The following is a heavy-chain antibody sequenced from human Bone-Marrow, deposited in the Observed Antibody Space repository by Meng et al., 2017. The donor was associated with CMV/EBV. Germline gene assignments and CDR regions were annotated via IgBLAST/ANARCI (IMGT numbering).Heavy chain of an antibody. CDR2: INPSGGST. Sequence: ASVKVSCKASGYTFTSYYMHWVRQAPGQGLEWMGIINPSGGSTSYAQKFQGRVTMTTDTSTSTAYMELRSLRSDDTAVYYCARASRRDRDFWSGYYTWEPHYYGMDVWGQGTTVTVSS. D-gene: IGHD3-3*01. J-gene: IGHJ6*02. CDR1: GYTFTSYY. V-gene: IGHV1-46*01. CDR3: ARASRRDRDFWSGYYTWEPHYYGMDV.